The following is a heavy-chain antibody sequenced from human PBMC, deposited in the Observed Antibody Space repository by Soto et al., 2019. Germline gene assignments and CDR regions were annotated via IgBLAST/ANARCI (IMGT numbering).Heavy chain of an antibody. CDR3: ARDLTSVRGS. D-gene: IGHD3-10*01. V-gene: IGHV1-69*01. Sequence: QVQMVQSGAEVKKPGSSARVSCKVSGGTFSRHSISWVRQAPGQGLEWMGGIIPIFDATQYAQKFQGRLTITEDESMITFHMDLGGLRPEDTAIYFCARDLTSVRGSWGQGTLVTVS. J-gene: IGHJ4*02. CDR1: GGTFSRHS. CDR2: IIPIFDAT.